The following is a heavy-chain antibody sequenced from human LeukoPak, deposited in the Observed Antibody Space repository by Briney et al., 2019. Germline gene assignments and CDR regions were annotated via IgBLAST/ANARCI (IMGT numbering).Heavy chain of an antibody. CDR3: ARYSKYLSGLGY. V-gene: IGHV3-74*01. CDR1: GFTFSSYW. J-gene: IGHJ4*02. CDR2: INSDGSST. D-gene: IGHD3-16*01. Sequence: GGSLRLSCAASGFTFSSYWMHWVRHAPGKGLVWVSRINSDGSSTTYADSVKGRLTISRDNTKNTLYLQMNSLRAEDTAVYYCARYSKYLSGLGYWGQGTLVTVSS.